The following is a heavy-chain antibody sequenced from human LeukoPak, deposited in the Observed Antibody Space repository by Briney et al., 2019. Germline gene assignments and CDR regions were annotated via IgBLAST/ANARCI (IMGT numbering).Heavy chain of an antibody. CDR1: GFTYSIYS. CDR2: ISSSSSYI. J-gene: IGHJ4*02. Sequence: GRSLRLSCAASGFTYSIYSMNWVRQAPGKGLEWVSSISSSSSYIYYADSVKGRFTISRHNAKNSLYLQMNSLRAEDTAVYYCARDLIVVVPATDYWSQGTLVTVSS. CDR3: ARDLIVVVPATDY. V-gene: IGHV3-21*01. D-gene: IGHD2-2*01.